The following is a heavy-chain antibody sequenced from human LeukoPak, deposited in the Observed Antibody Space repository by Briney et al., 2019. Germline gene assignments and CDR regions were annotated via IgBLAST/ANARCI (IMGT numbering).Heavy chain of an antibody. V-gene: IGHV3-74*01. CDR1: GFTFSSYW. D-gene: IGHD6-19*01. Sequence: GGSLRPSCAAAGFTFSSYWTHWVRQAPGGGLGWVSRINSDGSSTTYADSVKDRFTISRDNAKNTLYLQMNSLRADDTAVYYCAKVTAVASTGALDYWGQGTLVTVSS. CDR3: AKVTAVASTGALDY. J-gene: IGHJ4*02. CDR2: INSDGSST.